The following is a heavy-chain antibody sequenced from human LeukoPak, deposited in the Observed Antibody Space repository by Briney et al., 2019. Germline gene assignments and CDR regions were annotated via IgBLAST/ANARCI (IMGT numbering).Heavy chain of an antibody. J-gene: IGHJ4*02. CDR3: ARVAALDLAVDY. CDR2: IYYSGST. V-gene: IGHV4-31*03. D-gene: IGHD2-15*01. Sequence: SETLSLTCTVSGGSISSGGYYWSWIRQHPGKGLEWIGYIYYSGSTYYNPSLKSRVTISVDTSKNQFSLKLSSVTAADTAVYYCARVAALDLAVDYWGQGTLVTVSS. CDR1: GGSISSGGYY.